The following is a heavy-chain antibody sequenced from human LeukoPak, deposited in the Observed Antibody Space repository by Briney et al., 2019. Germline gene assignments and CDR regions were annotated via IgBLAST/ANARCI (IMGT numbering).Heavy chain of an antibody. CDR2: ISYDGSNK. Sequence: GGSLRLSCAASGFTFSSYAMPWVRQAPGKGLEWVAVISYDGSNKYYADSVKGRFTISRDNSKNTLYLQMNSLRAEDTAVYYCAKALFGYSSGPYYGMDVWGQGTTVTVSS. CDR1: GFTFSSYA. V-gene: IGHV3-30-3*01. J-gene: IGHJ6*02. D-gene: IGHD6-19*01. CDR3: AKALFGYSSGPYYGMDV.